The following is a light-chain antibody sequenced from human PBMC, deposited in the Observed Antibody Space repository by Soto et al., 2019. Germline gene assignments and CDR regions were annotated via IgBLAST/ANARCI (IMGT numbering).Light chain of an antibody. CDR2: EVS. CDR1: SRDVGHYNL. Sequence: QSVXTQPASGSGSPGQPITISCNGTSRDVGHYNLVSWYQQHPGKGPKFMIYEVSERPSGVSDRFSGSKSGNTASLTISGLQADDEADYYCCSYASGSTYVFGTGTKVTVL. J-gene: IGLJ1*01. CDR3: CSYASGSTYV. V-gene: IGLV2-23*02.